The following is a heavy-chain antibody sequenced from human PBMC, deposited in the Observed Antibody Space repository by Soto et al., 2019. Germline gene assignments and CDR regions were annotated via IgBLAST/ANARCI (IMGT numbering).Heavy chain of an antibody. CDR2: ISASDGST. V-gene: IGHV1-18*01. CDR1: GYAFSFG. J-gene: IGHJ4*02. CDR3: ATYYFGSGSYYRFDN. Sequence: ASVKVSCKASGYAFSFGFSWVRQAPGQGLELMGWISASDGSTNSAQKFRGRISLTTDTSTNTAYLDLLSLTSDDTAVYFCATYYFGSGSYYRFDNWGQGTLVTVSS. D-gene: IGHD3-10*01.